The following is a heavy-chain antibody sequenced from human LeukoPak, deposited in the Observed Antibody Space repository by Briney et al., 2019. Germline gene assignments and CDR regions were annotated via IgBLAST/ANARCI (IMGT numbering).Heavy chain of an antibody. D-gene: IGHD1-26*01. J-gene: IGHJ4*02. Sequence: GGSLRLSCAASGFTFSDYYMSWIRQAPAKGLEWVSYIGRSDSTIYYADSVKGRFTISRDNAKNSLYLQMNSLRAEDTAVYYCARVSGGFIVGATCFDYWGQGTLVTVSS. CDR1: GFTFSDYY. CDR3: ARVSGGFIVGATCFDY. V-gene: IGHV3-11*01. CDR2: IGRSDSTI.